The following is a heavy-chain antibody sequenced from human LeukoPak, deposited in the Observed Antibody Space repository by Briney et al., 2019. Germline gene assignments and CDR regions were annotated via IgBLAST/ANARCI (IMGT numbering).Heavy chain of an antibody. J-gene: IGHJ6*03. CDR1: GYTFTSYG. CDR2: ISAYNGNT. D-gene: IGHD5-12*01. Sequence: ASVKVSCKASGYTFTSYGISWVRQAPGQGLEWMGWISAYNGNTNYAQKLQGRVTMTTDTSTSTAYMELRSLRSDDTAVYYCARSDSGYDPYYYYMDVWGKGTTVTVSS. CDR3: ARSDSGYDPYYYYMDV. V-gene: IGHV1-18*01.